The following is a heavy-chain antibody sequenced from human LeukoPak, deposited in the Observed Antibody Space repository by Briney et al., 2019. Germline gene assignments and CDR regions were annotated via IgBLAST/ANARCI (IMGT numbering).Heavy chain of an antibody. V-gene: IGHV3-74*01. D-gene: IGHD1-1*01. CDR1: GLTFSSSW. J-gene: IGHJ4*02. Sequence: GGSLRLSCAVSGLTFSSSWMDWVRHAPGQGLVWVSRIKGDGISTNYADSVKGRFTISRDIAKNTLYLQMNSLRAEDTGVYYCAKDHYWSIDYWGRGTLVTVSS. CDR3: AKDHYWSIDY. CDR2: IKGDGIST.